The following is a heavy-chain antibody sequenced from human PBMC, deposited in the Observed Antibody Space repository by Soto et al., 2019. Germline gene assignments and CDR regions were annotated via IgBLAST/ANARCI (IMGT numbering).Heavy chain of an antibody. Sequence: GGSLRPSCAPSGFTVRSYLMHWVRQAPGKGLVWVSRINSDGSSTSFADSVKGRFTISRDNAKNTLYLQMNSLRAEDTAVYYCARVNYGDYGGVYDYWGQGTLVTVSS. V-gene: IGHV3-74*01. D-gene: IGHD4-17*01. CDR1: GFTVRSYL. J-gene: IGHJ4*02. CDR2: INSDGSST. CDR3: ARVNYGDYGGVYDY.